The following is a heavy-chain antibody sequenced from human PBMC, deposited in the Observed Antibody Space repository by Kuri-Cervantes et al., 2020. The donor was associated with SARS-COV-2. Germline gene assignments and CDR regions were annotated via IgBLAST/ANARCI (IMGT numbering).Heavy chain of an antibody. CDR2: ISYDGSNK. V-gene: IGHV3-30-3*01. CDR1: GFTFSSYA. D-gene: IGHD3-22*01. Sequence: GESLKISCAASGFTFSSYARHWVRQAPGKGLEWVAVISYDGSNKYYADSVKGRFTISRDNSKNTLYLQMNSLRAEDTAVYYCARDYYDSSGVYWSQGTLVTVSS. J-gene: IGHJ4*02. CDR3: ARDYYDSSGVY.